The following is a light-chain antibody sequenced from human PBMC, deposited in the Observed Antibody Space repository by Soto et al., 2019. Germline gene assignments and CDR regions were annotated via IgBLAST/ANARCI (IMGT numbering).Light chain of an antibody. CDR1: SSDVGGSNY. J-gene: IGLJ1*01. Sequence: QSVLIRPASVSGSPGQSITISCTGTSSDVGGSNYISWYQHHPHRAPKLLIYEVSYRPSGVSNRFSGSKSDNTASLTISGLQAEAEADYYCSSYTSSNTLEVFGIGSKVTV. CDR3: SSYTSSNTLEV. V-gene: IGLV2-14*01. CDR2: EVS.